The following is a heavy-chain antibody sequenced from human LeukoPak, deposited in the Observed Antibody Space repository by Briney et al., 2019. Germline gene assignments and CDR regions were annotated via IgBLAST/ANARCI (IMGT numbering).Heavy chain of an antibody. V-gene: IGHV5-51*01. D-gene: IGHD3-16*02. CDR2: IYPGDSDT. Sequence: GESLQISCKGSGYSFTSYWIGWVRPMPGKGLEWMGIIYPGDSDTRYSPSFQGQATLSADKSISTAYLQWSSLKASDDALYDCSRVIPLGYRSRFDAFDIWGQATMVTVSS. CDR1: GYSFTSYW. J-gene: IGHJ3*02. CDR3: SRVIPLGYRSRFDAFDI.